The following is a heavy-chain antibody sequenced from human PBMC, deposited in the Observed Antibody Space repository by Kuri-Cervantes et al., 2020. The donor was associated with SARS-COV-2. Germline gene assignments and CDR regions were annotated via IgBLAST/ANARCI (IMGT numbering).Heavy chain of an antibody. Sequence: GSLRLSCAVYGGSFSGYFWNWIRQPPGKGLEWIGEINHSGSTNYNPSLKSRVTISVDTSKNQFSLKMRSVTAADTAVYYCARVSGDWFDPWGQGTRVTVSS. CDR1: GGSFSGYF. CDR2: INHSGST. J-gene: IGHJ5*02. CDR3: ARVSGDWFDP. D-gene: IGHD1-26*01. V-gene: IGHV4-34*01.